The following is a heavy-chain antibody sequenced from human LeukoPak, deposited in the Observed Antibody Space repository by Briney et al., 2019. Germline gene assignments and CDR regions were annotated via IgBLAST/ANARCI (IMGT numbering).Heavy chain of an antibody. CDR2: ISYDGSNK. CDR3: AKLEVATITDY. CDR1: GFTFSSYG. D-gene: IGHD5-12*01. V-gene: IGHV3-30*18. Sequence: QSGGSLRLSCAASGFTFSSYGMHWVRQAPGKGLEWVAVISYDGSNKYYAGSVKGRFTISRDNSKNTLYLQMNSLRAEDTAVYYCAKLEVATITDYWGQGTLVTVSS. J-gene: IGHJ4*02.